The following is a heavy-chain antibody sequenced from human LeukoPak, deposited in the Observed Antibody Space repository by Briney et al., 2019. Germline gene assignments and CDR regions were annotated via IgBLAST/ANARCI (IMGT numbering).Heavy chain of an antibody. CDR2: IYYTGST. J-gene: IGHJ5*02. CDR3: ARAVEPALAFDP. Sequence: SETLSLTCTVSGGSISSGGYYWSWIRQHPGKGLEWLGYIYYTGSTYYSLSLKSRVTISLDTSNNQFSLKLNSVTAADTAVYYCARAVEPALAFDPWGQGTLVTVSS. CDR1: GGSISSGGYY. D-gene: IGHD2-2*01. V-gene: IGHV4-31*03.